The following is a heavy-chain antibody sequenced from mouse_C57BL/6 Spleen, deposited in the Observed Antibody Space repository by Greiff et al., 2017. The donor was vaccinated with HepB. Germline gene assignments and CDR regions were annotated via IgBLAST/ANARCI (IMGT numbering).Heavy chain of an antibody. CDR2: INPNNGGT. Sequence: EVQLQESGPELVKPGASVKIPCKASGYTFTDYNMDWVKQSHGKSLEWIGDINPNNGGTIYNQKFKGKATLTVDKSSSTAYMELRSLTSEDTAVYYCARRDYFDYRMDYWGQGTSVTVSS. J-gene: IGHJ4*01. D-gene: IGHD2-4*01. V-gene: IGHV1-18*01. CDR1: GYTFTDYN. CDR3: ARRDYFDYRMDY.